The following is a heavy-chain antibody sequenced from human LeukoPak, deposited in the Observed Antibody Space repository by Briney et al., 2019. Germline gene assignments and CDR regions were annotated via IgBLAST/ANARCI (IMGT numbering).Heavy chain of an antibody. Sequence: SETLSLTCTVSGGSISSYYWSWIRQPAGKGLEWIGRIYTSGSTNYNPSLKSRVTISVGKSKNQFSLKLSSVTAADTAVYYCARGYSSSFDYWGQGTLVTVSS. J-gene: IGHJ4*02. V-gene: IGHV4-4*07. CDR1: GGSISSYY. CDR3: ARGYSSSFDY. CDR2: IYTSGST. D-gene: IGHD6-19*01.